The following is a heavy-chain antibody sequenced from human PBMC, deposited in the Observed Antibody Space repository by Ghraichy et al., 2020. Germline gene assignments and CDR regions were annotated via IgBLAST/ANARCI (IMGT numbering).Heavy chain of an antibody. J-gene: IGHJ4*02. CDR2: INNAGGVT. CDR1: GFIFSTYA. D-gene: IGHD1-26*01. CDR3: AKKVGGNYPFDY. Sequence: GGSLRLSCAASGFIFSTYAMSWVGQGPGKGLEWVSAINNAGGVTHYADSVKGRFTISRDNSKNTLYLQMNSLRAEDTAVYYCAKKVGGNYPFDYWGRGTLVTVSS. V-gene: IGHV3-23*01.